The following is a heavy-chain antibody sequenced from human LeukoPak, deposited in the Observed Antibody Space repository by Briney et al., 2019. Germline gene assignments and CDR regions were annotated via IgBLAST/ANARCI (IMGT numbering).Heavy chain of an antibody. CDR2: IYYSGNA. D-gene: IGHD3-10*01. CDR1: GGSIGSGDYY. CDR3: ARAYFFGSGSYYAFDV. V-gene: IGHV4-30-4*01. J-gene: IGHJ3*01. Sequence: SQTLSLTCTVSGGSIGSGDYYWSWIRQPPGKGLECIGYIYYSGNAYYNPSLKSRFTISVDTSENQFSLKLNSVSAADTAVYYCARAYFFGSGSYYAFDVWGQGTVVTVSS.